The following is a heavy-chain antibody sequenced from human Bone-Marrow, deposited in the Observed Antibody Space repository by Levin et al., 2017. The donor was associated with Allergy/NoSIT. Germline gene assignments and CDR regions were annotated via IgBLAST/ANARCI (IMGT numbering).Heavy chain of an antibody. D-gene: IGHD3-9*01. V-gene: IGHV5-51*01. CDR1: GYSFISYW. CDR2: IYPGDSDT. Sequence: GESLKISCKGSGYSFISYWIGWVRQMPGKGLEWMGIIYPGDSDTRYSPSFQGQVTISADKSIRTAYLQWSSLKASDTAMYYCARSLPTSGYDIADGMDVWGQGTTVIVSS. J-gene: IGHJ6*02. CDR3: ARSLPTSGYDIADGMDV.